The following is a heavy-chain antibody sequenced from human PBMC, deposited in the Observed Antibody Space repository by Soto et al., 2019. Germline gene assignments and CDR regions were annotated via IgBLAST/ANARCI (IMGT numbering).Heavy chain of an antibody. CDR1: GFSLSTSGVG. CDR2: IYWNDDK. V-gene: IGHV2-5*01. J-gene: IGHJ4*02. D-gene: IGHD4-17*01. Sequence: QITLKESGPTLVKPTQPLTLTCTFSGFSLSTSGVGVGWIRQPPGKALEWLALIYWNDDKRYSPSLKSRLTITKDTSKNQVVLTMTNMDAVDTAKYYCAHSTMTTVPLDYWGQGTLVTVSS. CDR3: AHSTMTTVPLDY.